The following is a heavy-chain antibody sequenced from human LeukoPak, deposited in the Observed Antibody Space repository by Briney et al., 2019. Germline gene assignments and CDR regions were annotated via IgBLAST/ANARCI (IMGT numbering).Heavy chain of an antibody. CDR3: ARGEEKATITALDS. V-gene: IGHV3-21*01. CDR2: ISSSSSYI. D-gene: IGHD5-24*01. J-gene: IGHJ4*02. CDR1: GFTFSNYD. Sequence: GGSLRLSCAASGFTFSNYDMHWVRQAPGKGLEWVSAISSSSSYIYYADSIKGRFTISRDNAENSLYLQMNSLRAVDTTVYFCARGEEKATITALDSWGQGTLVTVSS.